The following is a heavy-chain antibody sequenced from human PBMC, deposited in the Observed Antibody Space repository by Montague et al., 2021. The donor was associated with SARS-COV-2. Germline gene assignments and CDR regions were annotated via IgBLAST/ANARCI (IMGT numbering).Heavy chain of an antibody. V-gene: IGHV4-39*01. Sequence: SETLSLTCTVSGGSISSSSYYWGWIRQPPGKGLEWIGSNYYSGSTYYNPSLKSRVTISVDTSKNQFSLKLSSVTAADTAVYYCARQPVLRDFVWLPWWGGLDVWGQGTTVTVSS. CDR3: ARQPVLRDFVWLPWWGGLDV. CDR2: NYYSGST. CDR1: GGSISSSSYY. J-gene: IGHJ6*02. D-gene: IGHD3-9*01.